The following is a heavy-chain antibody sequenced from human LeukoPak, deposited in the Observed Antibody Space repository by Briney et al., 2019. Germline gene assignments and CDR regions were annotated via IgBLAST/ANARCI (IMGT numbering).Heavy chain of an antibody. V-gene: IGHV3-74*01. J-gene: IGHJ4*02. D-gene: IGHD6-19*01. CDR3: AGGFRWLAYYFDY. CDR1: GFTFSSYS. CDR2: INYEGSTT. Sequence: PGGSLRLSCAASGFTFSSYSMTWVRQAPGKGLEWVSRINYEGSTTSYADSVKGRFTISRDNAKNTLYLQMNNLRAEDTAVYYCAGGFRWLAYYFDYWGQGTLVTVSS.